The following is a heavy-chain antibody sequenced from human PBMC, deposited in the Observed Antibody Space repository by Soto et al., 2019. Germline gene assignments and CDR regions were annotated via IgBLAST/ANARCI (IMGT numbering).Heavy chain of an antibody. Sequence: QVQLVQSGDEVRKPGSSVKVSCKASGYIFVNYGIAWVRQAPGQGLEWMGWISPYSGNTHYASKVQGRLTMTTDTPTGTADMDLGSLTSDGTAVYYCAMVENYGTPTPQDVWGQGTTVTVSS. J-gene: IGHJ6*02. V-gene: IGHV1-18*01. CDR3: AMVENYGTPTPQDV. CDR1: GYIFVNYG. CDR2: ISPYSGNT. D-gene: IGHD1-1*01.